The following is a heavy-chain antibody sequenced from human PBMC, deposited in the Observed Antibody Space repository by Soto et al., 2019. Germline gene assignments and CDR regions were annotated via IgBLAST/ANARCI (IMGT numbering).Heavy chain of an antibody. CDR1: GFTFSSYG. V-gene: IGHV3-30*18. D-gene: IGHD1-1*01. Sequence: GGSLRLSCAASGFTFSSYGMHWVRQAPGKGLEWVAVISYDGSNKYYADSVKGRFTISRDNSKNTLYLQMNSLRAEDTAVYYCAKRTPKHNLLEGTGVGGMDVWGQGTTVTVSS. CDR2: ISYDGSNK. J-gene: IGHJ6*02. CDR3: AKRTPKHNLLEGTGVGGMDV.